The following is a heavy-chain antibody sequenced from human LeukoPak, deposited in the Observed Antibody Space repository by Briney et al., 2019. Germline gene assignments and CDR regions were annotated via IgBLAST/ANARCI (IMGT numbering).Heavy chain of an antibody. V-gene: IGHV3-30*18. CDR2: ISYGGSNK. J-gene: IGHJ4*02. CDR3: AKGATMIVVEGIFDY. Sequence: GRSLRLSCAASGFTFSSYGMHWVRQAPGKGLEWVAVISYGGSNKYYADSVKGRFTISRDNSKNTLYLQMNSLRAEDTAVYYCAKGATMIVVEGIFDYWGQGTLVTVSS. CDR1: GFTFSSYG. D-gene: IGHD3-22*01.